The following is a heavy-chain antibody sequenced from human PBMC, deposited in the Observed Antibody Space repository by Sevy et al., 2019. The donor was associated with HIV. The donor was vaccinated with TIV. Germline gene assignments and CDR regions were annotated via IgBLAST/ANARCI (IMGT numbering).Heavy chain of an antibody. J-gene: IGHJ6*02. CDR1: GFSVSRNH. CDR3: ARGSQLLSYGMDV. CDR2: IYSDGTT. V-gene: IGHV3-53*01. D-gene: IGHD2-2*01. Sequence: GSLRLSCAASGFSVSRNHINWVRQAPGKGQEWISVIYSDGTTQYADSVKGRFTISRDNAKNSLYLQMNSLRDEDTAVYYCARGSQLLSYGMDVWGQGTTVTVSS.